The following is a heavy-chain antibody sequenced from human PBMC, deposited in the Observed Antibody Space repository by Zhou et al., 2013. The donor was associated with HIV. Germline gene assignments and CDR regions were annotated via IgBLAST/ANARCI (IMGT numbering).Heavy chain of an antibody. J-gene: IGHJ6*03. CDR2: INPSGGYT. CDR3: ARGGYYDSSGYYFYYYHMDV. D-gene: IGHD3-22*01. V-gene: IGHV1-46*01. Sequence: QVLLVQSGAEMKKPGASVKVSCKASGYILTSHYMHWVRQAPGQGLEWMGIINPSGGYTTYAQKFQGRVTITADESTSTAYMELSSLRSEDTAVYYCARGGYYDSSGYYFYYYHMDVWGKGTTVIVSS. CDR1: GYILTSHY.